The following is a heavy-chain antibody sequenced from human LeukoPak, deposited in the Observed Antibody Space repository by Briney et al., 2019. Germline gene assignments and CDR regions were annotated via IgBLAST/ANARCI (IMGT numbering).Heavy chain of an antibody. V-gene: IGHV3-30*04. CDR1: GFTFSSYT. J-gene: IGHJ6*03. D-gene: IGHD6-13*01. CDR2: ISYEGSNK. Sequence: PGGSLRLSCAASGFTFSSYTMHWVRQAPGKGLEWVAVISYEGSNKYYTDSVKGRFTISRDNSKNTLNLQMHSLRAEDTALYYCARSRRGYSSSWDYYYYYMDVWGKGTTVTVSS. CDR3: ARSRRGYSSSWDYYYYYMDV.